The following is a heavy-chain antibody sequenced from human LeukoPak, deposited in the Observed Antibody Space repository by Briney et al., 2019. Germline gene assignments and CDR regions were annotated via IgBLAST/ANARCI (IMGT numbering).Heavy chain of an antibody. CDR1: GITLSSYW. CDR3: ARGRSITLLRGVAMSDGFDI. D-gene: IGHD3-10*01. CDR2: IKQDGSEK. J-gene: IGHJ3*02. V-gene: IGHV3-7*02. Sequence: GGSLRLSCAGSGITLSSYWMSWVRQAPGKGLEWVGNIKQDGSEKYYVDSVKGRFTISRDNAKNLVFLQMNGLRAEDTAVYYCARGRSITLLRGVAMSDGFDIWGQGAMVAVSS.